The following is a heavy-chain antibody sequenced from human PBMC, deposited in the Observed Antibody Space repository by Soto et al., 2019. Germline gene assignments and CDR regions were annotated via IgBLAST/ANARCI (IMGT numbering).Heavy chain of an antibody. CDR2: ISGSSGTT. CDR3: AKDAYGWYFDL. Sequence: EVQLLESGGGLVQPGGSLRLSCAASGFTFSIYAMTWVRQSPGKGLEWVSTISGSSGTTSYADSVRGRFTISRDNSTNSLYLQMNSLRAEDTAVYYCAKDAYGWYFDLWGRGTLVTVSS. V-gene: IGHV3-23*01. J-gene: IGHJ2*01. CDR1: GFTFSIYA. D-gene: IGHD4-17*01.